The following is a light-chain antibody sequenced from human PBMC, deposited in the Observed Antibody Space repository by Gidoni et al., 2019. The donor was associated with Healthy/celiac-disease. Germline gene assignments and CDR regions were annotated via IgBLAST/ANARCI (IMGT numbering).Light chain of an antibody. Sequence: QSALTQPASVSGSPGPSLTISCTGTSSDVGGYNYVSWYQQHPGKAPKLMIYDVSNRPSGVSNRFSGSKSGNTASLTISGLQAEDEADYYCSSYTSSSTHYVFGTGTKVTVL. J-gene: IGLJ1*01. CDR1: SSDVGGYNY. V-gene: IGLV2-14*01. CDR3: SSYTSSSTHYV. CDR2: DVS.